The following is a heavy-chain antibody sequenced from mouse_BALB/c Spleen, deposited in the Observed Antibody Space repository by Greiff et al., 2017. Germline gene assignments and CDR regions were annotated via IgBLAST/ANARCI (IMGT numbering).Heavy chain of an antibody. CDR1: GYSFTGYN. V-gene: IGHV1-39*01. D-gene: IGHD3-3*01. Sequence: VQLQQSGPELEKPGASVKISCKASGYSFTGYNMNWVKQSNGKSLEWIGNIVPYYGGTSYNQKFKGKATLTVDKSSSTAYMQLKSLTSEDSAVYYCARKGLREDYFDYWGQGTTLTVSS. CDR2: IVPYYGGT. CDR3: ARKGLREDYFDY. J-gene: IGHJ2*01.